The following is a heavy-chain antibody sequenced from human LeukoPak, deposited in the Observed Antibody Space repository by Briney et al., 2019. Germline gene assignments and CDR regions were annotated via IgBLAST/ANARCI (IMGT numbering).Heavy chain of an antibody. D-gene: IGHD4/OR15-4a*01. J-gene: IGHJ4*02. CDR2: ISYDAANK. CDR3: ARAPLWWPRGYFDY. Sequence: PGRSLRLSCAASAFTYSLYAMHWVRQAPGKGLEWVAVISYDAANKYYADSVKGRFTISRDNSKNTLYLQMNSLRAEDTAVYYCARAPLWWPRGYFDYWGQGTLVTVSS. CDR1: AFTYSLYA. V-gene: IGHV3-30-3*01.